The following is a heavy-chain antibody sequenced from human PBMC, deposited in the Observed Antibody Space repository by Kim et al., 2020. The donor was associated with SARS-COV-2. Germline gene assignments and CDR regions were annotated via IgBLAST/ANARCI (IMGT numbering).Heavy chain of an antibody. D-gene: IGHD3-9*01. CDR2: INWNGGST. V-gene: IGHV3-20*01. CDR3: AKDDTYDILTGYYENNWFDP. J-gene: IGHJ5*02. CDR1: GFTFEDYG. Sequence: GGSLRLSCAASGFTFEDYGMSWVRQAPGKGLEWVSGINWNGGSTGYADSVKGRFTISRDNAKNSLYLQMNSLRVEDTALYHCAKDDTYDILTGYYENNWFDPWGQGTLVTVSS.